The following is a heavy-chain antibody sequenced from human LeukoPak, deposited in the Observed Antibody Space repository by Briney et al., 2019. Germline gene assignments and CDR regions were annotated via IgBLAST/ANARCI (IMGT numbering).Heavy chain of an antibody. CDR2: IGAYNGST. J-gene: IGHJ4*02. V-gene: IGHV1-18*01. Sequence: VASVNVSCKASGYTFLSYGISWVRQAPGQGLEWMGWIGAYNGSTNYAQKLQGRVTMTTDTSTSTAYMELRSLRSDDTAVYYCGRVGRDGCQFDYWGQGTLVTVSS. CDR3: GRVGRDGCQFDY. D-gene: IGHD5-24*01. CDR1: GYTFLSYG.